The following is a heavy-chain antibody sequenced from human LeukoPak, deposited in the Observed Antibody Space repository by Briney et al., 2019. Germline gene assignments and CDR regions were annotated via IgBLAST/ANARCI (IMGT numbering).Heavy chain of an antibody. Sequence: GGSLRLSCAASGFTFSSYSMTWVRQAPGKGLEWVSSISSSSSYIYYADSVKGRFTISRDNAKNSLYLQMNSLRAEDTAVYYCASEAYYYDSSGYYLGSLDYWGQGTLVTVSS. CDR2: ISSSSSYI. J-gene: IGHJ4*02. D-gene: IGHD3-22*01. CDR1: GFTFSSYS. CDR3: ASEAYYYDSSGYYLGSLDY. V-gene: IGHV3-21*01.